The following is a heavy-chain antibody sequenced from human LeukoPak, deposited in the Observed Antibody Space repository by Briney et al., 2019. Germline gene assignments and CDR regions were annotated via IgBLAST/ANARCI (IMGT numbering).Heavy chain of an antibody. J-gene: IGHJ4*02. CDR2: IIPIFGTA. V-gene: IGHV1-69*05. D-gene: IGHD3-22*01. CDR1: GGTFTSYA. CDR3: ASISSYDSSAYPPGN. Sequence: ASVKVSCKASGGTFTSYAISWVRQAPGQGFEWMGGIIPIFGTADYAQKFQGRVTITTDESTSTIYMELSSLRSEDAAVYYCASISSYDSSAYPPGNWGQGTLVTVSS.